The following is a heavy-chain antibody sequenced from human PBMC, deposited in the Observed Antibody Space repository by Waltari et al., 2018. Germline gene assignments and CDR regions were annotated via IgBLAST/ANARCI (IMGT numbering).Heavy chain of an antibody. J-gene: IGHJ3*02. D-gene: IGHD3-22*01. CDR2: VYAGENS. V-gene: IGHV3-53*01. Sequence: EVQLVESGGGLIQPGGSLRLSCAASGFSLPYKFMTWVRQAPGKGGEWVSIVYAGENSDSVDSVQGRFSTSRDNSKNTVYLQMDNLRPDDTALYYCATANSYDFSGPPYDPFDIWGQGTMVTVSS. CDR1: GFSLPYKF. CDR3: ATANSYDFSGPPYDPFDI.